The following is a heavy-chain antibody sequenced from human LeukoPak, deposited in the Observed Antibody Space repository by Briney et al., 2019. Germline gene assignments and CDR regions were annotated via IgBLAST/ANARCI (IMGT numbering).Heavy chain of an antibody. V-gene: IGHV4-59*01. D-gene: IGHD6-19*01. CDR2: IYYSGST. J-gene: IGHJ5*02. Sequence: SETLSLTCTVSGCSISSYYWRWIRQPPGKGLEWIGYIYYSGSTNYNPSLKSRVTISVDTSKNQFSLKLSSVTAADTAVYYCARDIAVAVGWFDPWGQGTLVTVSS. CDR1: GCSISSYY. CDR3: ARDIAVAVGWFDP.